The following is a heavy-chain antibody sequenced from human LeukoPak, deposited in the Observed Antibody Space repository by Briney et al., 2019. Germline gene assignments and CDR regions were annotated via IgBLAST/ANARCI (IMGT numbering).Heavy chain of an antibody. Sequence: PGGSLRLSCAASGLTFSSYNMNGARQAPGKGLEWVSSISSSSSYIYYADSVKGRFTISRDNAKNSLYLQMNSLRAEDTAVYYCARGVVAGTFDYWGQGTLVTVSS. CDR3: ARGVVAGTFDY. D-gene: IGHD6-19*01. CDR2: ISSSSSYI. CDR1: GLTFSSYN. J-gene: IGHJ4*02. V-gene: IGHV3-21*01.